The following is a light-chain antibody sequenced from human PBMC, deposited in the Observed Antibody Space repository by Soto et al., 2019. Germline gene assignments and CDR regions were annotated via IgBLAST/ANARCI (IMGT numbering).Light chain of an antibody. Sequence: EIVMTQSPATLSVSPGERATLSCRASQSVSSKLAWYQQKPGQAPRLLIYGASNRATGIPDRFSGSGSGTDFTLTINRLEPEDFAMYYCQQYGSSPLTFGGGTKVDIK. J-gene: IGKJ4*01. V-gene: IGKV3-20*01. CDR3: QQYGSSPLT. CDR1: QSVSSK. CDR2: GAS.